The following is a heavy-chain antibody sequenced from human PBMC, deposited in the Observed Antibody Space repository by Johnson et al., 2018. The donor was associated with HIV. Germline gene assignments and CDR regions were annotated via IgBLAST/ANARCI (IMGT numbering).Heavy chain of an antibody. CDR3: ARELVLYSSGWYAPDAFDI. CDR2: IRYDGSNK. D-gene: IGHD6-19*01. J-gene: IGHJ3*02. CDR1: GFTFSSYG. V-gene: IGHV3-30*02. Sequence: QVQLVESGGGLVQPGGSLRLSCAASGFTFSSYGMHWVRQAPGKGLEWVAFIRYDGSNKYYADSVKGRFTISRDNDKNSLYLQMDSLRAEDTAVYYCARELVLYSSGWYAPDAFDIWGQGTMVTVSS.